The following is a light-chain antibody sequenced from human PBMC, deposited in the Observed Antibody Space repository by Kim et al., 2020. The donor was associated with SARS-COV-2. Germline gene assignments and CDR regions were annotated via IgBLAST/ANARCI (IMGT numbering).Light chain of an antibody. CDR3: AAWDGSLNDGV. V-gene: IGLV1-44*01. CDR2: SNN. J-gene: IGLJ2*01. CDR1: SSNIGGNA. Sequence: QSVLTQPPSASGTPGQRVTISCSGSSSNIGGNAVNWYQQLPGTAPTLLIYSNNQRPSGVPDRFSGSKSGTSASLAISGLQSEDEAHYYCAAWDGSLNDGVFGGGTQLTVL.